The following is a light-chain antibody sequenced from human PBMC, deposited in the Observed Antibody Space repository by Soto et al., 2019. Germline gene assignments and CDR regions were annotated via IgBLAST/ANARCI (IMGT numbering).Light chain of an antibody. CDR1: PSVTNF. Sequence: EIVLTQSPATLSLSPGERATLSCRASPSVTNFLAWYQQKPGQAPRLLIYGAFNRATGIQARFSGSGSGTEFTLTIRRLEPEDFAVYYCKQYGSSITFGQGTRLEIK. V-gene: IGKV3-20*01. CDR2: GAF. CDR3: KQYGSSIT. J-gene: IGKJ5*01.